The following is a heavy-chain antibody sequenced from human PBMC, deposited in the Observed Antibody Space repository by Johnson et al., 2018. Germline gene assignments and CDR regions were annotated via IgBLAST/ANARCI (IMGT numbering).Heavy chain of an antibody. V-gene: IGHV3-33*06. CDR3: AKGPSYQLLYAEYFQH. CDR1: GFTFSSYS. D-gene: IGHD2-2*02. CDR2: IWYDGSNK. J-gene: IGHJ1*01. Sequence: VQLVESGGGVVQPGRSLRLSCAASGFTFSSYSMHWVRQAPGKGLEWVAVIWYDGSNKYYADSVKGRFTISRDNSKNTLYLQMNSLRAEDTAVYYCAKGPSYQLLYAEYFQHWGQGTLVTVSS.